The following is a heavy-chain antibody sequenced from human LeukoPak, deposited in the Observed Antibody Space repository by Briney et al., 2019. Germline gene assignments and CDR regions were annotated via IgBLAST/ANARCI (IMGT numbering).Heavy chain of an antibody. D-gene: IGHD4-17*01. CDR1: GEPISSYY. CDR3: AREDTVTTRFDY. V-gene: IGHV4-59*08. J-gene: IGHJ4*02. CDR2: VYYNGST. Sequence: PSETLSLTCLVSGEPISSYYWSWIRQAPGRGPEYIGNVYYNGSTNYNPSLKSRVTISVDTSKNQFSLKLSSVTAADTAVYYCAREDTVTTRFDYWGQGTLVTVSS.